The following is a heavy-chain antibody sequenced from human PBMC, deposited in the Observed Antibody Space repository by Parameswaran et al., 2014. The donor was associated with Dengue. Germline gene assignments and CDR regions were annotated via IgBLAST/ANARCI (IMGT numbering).Heavy chain of an antibody. CDR3: ARVVVPAAIFGCSGGSCYSDNYYYYMDV. CDR2: ISSSSSTI. V-gene: IGHV3-48*02. J-gene: IGHJ6*03. Sequence: VRQAPGRAGWVSYISSSSSTIYYADSVKGRFTISRDNAKNSLYLQMNSLRDEDTAVYYCARVVVPAAIFGCSGGSCYSDNYYYYMDVWGKGTTVTVSS. D-gene: IGHD2-15*01.